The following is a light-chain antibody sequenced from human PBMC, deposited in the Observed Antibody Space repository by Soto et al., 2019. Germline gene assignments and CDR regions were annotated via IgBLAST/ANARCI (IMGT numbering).Light chain of an antibody. CDR1: QDINKN. V-gene: IGKV1-33*01. CDR3: QQYESLPLT. Sequence: DSQMAQSPSALSASVGDRVTSSCQASQDINKNLIWYQQKPGKAPKLLIYDASDLETGVPSRFSGSGSGTGFTFTISSLQPEDFATYYCQQYESLPLTFGQGTRLEIK. CDR2: DAS. J-gene: IGKJ5*01.